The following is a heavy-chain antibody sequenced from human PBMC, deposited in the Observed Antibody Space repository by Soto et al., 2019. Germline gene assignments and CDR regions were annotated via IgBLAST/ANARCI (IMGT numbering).Heavy chain of an antibody. D-gene: IGHD4-17*01. J-gene: IGHJ4*02. CDR1: GYTFTRYG. CDR3: ARFVDHDYGDYYFDY. CDR2: ISAYNGNT. V-gene: IGHV1-18*01. Sequence: ASVKVSCKASGYTFTRYGISWVVQAPGQGLEWMGWISAYNGNTNYAQKLQGRVTMTTDTSTSTAYMELRSLRSDDTAVYYCARFVDHDYGDYYFDYWGQGTLVTVSS.